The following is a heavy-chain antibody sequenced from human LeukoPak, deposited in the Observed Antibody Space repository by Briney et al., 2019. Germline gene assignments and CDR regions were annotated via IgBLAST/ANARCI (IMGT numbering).Heavy chain of an antibody. CDR3: ARPPQGSSGSKGFDY. CDR1: GSSFTSYW. J-gene: IGHJ4*02. CDR2: IYPGDSDT. Sequence: HGESLKISCKGSGSSFTSYWIVWVRQLPGKGLELMGIIYPGDSDTRYSPSFQGQVTISADKSINIAYLQWNSLKASDTAMYFCARPPQGSSGSKGFDYWGQGTLVTVSS. D-gene: IGHD6-19*01. V-gene: IGHV5-51*01.